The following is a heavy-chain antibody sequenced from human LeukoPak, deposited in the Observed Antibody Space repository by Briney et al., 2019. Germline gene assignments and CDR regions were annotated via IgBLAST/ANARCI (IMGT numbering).Heavy chain of an antibody. Sequence: ASVKVSCKASGYTFTSYDINWVRQATGQGLEWMGWMNPNSGNTGYAQKFQGRVTMTRNTSISTAYMELSSLRSEDTAVYYCARDLGYCSSTSCYTFVRGFDPWGQGTLVTVSS. D-gene: IGHD2-2*02. CDR2: MNPNSGNT. CDR3: ARDLGYCSSTSCYTFVRGFDP. J-gene: IGHJ5*02. CDR1: GYTFTSYD. V-gene: IGHV1-8*01.